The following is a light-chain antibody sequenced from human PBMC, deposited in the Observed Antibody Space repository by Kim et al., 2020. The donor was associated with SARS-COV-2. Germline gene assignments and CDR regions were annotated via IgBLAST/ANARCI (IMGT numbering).Light chain of an antibody. CDR2: EDN. CDR3: QSYDSSNVV. V-gene: IGLV6-57*03. Sequence: GKTVTISCPRRVGSIASNYVQWYQQRPGSAPTTVIYEDNQRPSGVPDRFSGSIDSSSNSASLTISGLKTEDEADYYCQSYDSSNVVFGGGTQLTVL. CDR1: VGSIASNY. J-gene: IGLJ2*01.